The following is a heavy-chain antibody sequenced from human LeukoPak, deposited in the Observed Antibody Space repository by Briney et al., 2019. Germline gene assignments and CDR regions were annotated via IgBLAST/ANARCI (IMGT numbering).Heavy chain of an antibody. CDR3: ARGPGSGRPWAFDS. V-gene: IGHV4-30-2*02. Sequence: ASQTLSLTCAVSGASISGGAYGWSWIRQPPGKGLEWIGYIYDSGNTYYKSSLKSRVTISIDRTKNLFSLKLSSVTAADTAMYYCARGPGSGRPWAFDSWGQGTLVTVSS. CDR2: IYDSGNT. J-gene: IGHJ4*02. D-gene: IGHD1-26*01. CDR1: GASISGGAYG.